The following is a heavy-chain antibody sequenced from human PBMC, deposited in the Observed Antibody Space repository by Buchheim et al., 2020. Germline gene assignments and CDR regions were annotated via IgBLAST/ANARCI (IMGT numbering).Heavy chain of an antibody. CDR1: GGSIENYY. CDR3: ARGSITIFGVVITDSYYYYGMDV. V-gene: IGHV4-59*12. J-gene: IGHJ6*02. D-gene: IGHD3-3*01. Sequence: QVQLQESGPGLVKPSETLSLTCTVSGGSIENYYWSWIRQPPGKGLEWIGEINHSGSTNYNPSLKSRVTISVDTSKNQFSLKLSSVTAADTAVYYCARGSITIFGVVITDSYYYYGMDVWGQGTT. CDR2: INHSGST.